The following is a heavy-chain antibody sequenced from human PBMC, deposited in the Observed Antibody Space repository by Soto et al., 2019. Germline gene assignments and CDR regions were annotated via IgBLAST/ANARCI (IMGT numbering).Heavy chain of an antibody. Sequence: EVQLVEYGGGLVQPGGSLRLSCAASGFTFSSYSMNWVRQAPGKGLEWVSCISSSRTTMYYADSVRGRFTISRDNAKNSLYLQMNSLRDEDTAVYYCARALYYDTLDAFDIWGQGTMVTVSS. CDR1: GFTFSSYS. CDR3: ARALYYDTLDAFDI. V-gene: IGHV3-48*02. J-gene: IGHJ3*02. D-gene: IGHD3-9*01. CDR2: ISSSRTTM.